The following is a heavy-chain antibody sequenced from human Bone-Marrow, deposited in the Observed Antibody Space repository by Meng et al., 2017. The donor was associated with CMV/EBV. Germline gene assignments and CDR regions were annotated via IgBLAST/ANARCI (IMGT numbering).Heavy chain of an antibody. V-gene: IGHV3-66*02. D-gene: IGHD1-14*01. CDR1: GFTVSSNY. Sequence: GESLKISCAASGFTVSSNYMSWVRQAPGKGLEWVSVIYSGGSTYYADSVKGRFTISRDNSKNTLYLQMNSLRAEDTAVYYCARDNVQVPGGYYYYGMDVWGQGTTVTVSS. J-gene: IGHJ6*02. CDR3: ARDNVQVPGGYYYYGMDV. CDR2: IYSGGST.